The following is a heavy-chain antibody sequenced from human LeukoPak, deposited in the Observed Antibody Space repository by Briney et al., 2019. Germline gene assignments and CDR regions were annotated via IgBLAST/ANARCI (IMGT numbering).Heavy chain of an antibody. Sequence: GGSLRLSCAASGFTFSSYSMNWVRQAPGKGLEWVSYISSSSSTIYYADSVKGRFTISRDNAKNSLYLQMNSLRAEDTAVYYCASAIPMIVVALPLGAFDIWGQGTMVTVSS. CDR1: GFTFSSYS. D-gene: IGHD3-22*01. J-gene: IGHJ3*02. CDR2: ISSSSSTI. CDR3: ASAIPMIVVALPLGAFDI. V-gene: IGHV3-48*01.